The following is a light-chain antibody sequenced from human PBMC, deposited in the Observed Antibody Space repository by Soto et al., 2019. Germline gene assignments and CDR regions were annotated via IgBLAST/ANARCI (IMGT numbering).Light chain of an antibody. CDR2: GAS. CDR1: QGISSY. Sequence: LTQSPSSLSASVGDRVTITCRASQGISSYLAWYQQKFGQSPRLLIYGASSRASGVPDRFSGSGSGTDFTLTISRLEPEDFGVYYCQQYGSSPWTSGQGTKVEIK. CDR3: QQYGSSPWT. J-gene: IGKJ1*01. V-gene: IGKV3-20*01.